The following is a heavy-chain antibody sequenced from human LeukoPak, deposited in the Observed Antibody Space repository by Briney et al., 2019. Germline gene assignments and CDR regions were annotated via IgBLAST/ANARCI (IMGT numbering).Heavy chain of an antibody. V-gene: IGHV4-34*01. CDR2: INHSGST. Sequence: SETLSLTCAVYGGSFSGYYWSWIRQPPGKGLEWIGEINHSGSTNYNPSLKSRVTISVDTSKNQFSLKLSSVTAADTAVYYCAREHVGDYDLDYWGQGTLVTVSS. CDR1: GGSFSGYY. CDR3: AREHVGDYDLDY. J-gene: IGHJ4*02. D-gene: IGHD4-17*01.